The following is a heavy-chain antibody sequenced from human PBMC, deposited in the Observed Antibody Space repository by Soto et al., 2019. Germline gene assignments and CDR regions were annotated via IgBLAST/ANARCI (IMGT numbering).Heavy chain of an antibody. CDR3: ARHLVVVAAGAFDI. D-gene: IGHD2-15*01. CDR1: GGSISSSSYY. Sequence: QLQLQESGPGLVKPSETLSLTCTVSGGSISSSSYYWGWIRQPPGKGLEWIGSIYYSGSTYYNPSLKRRVTISVDTSKNQFSLKLSAVTAADTAVYYCARHLVVVAAGAFDIWGQGTMVTVSS. V-gene: IGHV4-39*01. J-gene: IGHJ3*02. CDR2: IYYSGST.